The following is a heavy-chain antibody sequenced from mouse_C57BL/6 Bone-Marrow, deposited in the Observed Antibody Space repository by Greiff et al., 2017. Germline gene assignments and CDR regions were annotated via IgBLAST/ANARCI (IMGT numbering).Heavy chain of an antibody. CDR2: IDPSDSYT. D-gene: IGHD1-1*01. J-gene: IGHJ2*01. V-gene: IGHV1-50*01. CDR1: GYTFTSYW. CDR3: ARSLFYYYGSSPFDY. Sequence: QVQLQQPGAELVKPGASVKLSCKASGYTFTSYWMQWVKQRPGQGLEWIGEIDPSDSYTNYNQKFKGKATLTVDTSSSTAYMQLSSLTSEDSAVYYCARSLFYYYGSSPFDYWGQGTTLTVSS.